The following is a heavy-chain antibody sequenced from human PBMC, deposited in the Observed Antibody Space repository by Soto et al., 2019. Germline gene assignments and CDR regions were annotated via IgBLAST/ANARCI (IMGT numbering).Heavy chain of an antibody. Sequence: AETLSITCTVSGGSISSSSYYWGWIHQPPGKGLEWIGSIYYSGSTYYNPSLKSRVTISVDTSKNQFSLKLSSVTAADTAVYYCARLTRYCSGGSCYSGAFDIWGQGTMVTVSS. CDR3: ARLTRYCSGGSCYSGAFDI. CDR2: IYYSGST. D-gene: IGHD2-15*01. J-gene: IGHJ3*02. V-gene: IGHV4-39*01. CDR1: GGSISSSSYY.